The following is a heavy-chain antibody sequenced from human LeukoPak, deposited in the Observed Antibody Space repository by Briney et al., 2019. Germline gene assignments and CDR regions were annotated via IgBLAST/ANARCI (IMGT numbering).Heavy chain of an antibody. D-gene: IGHD1-26*01. CDR3: ARDPEGGACDY. Sequence: PRGSLRLSCAASGFTFSYSWMSWVRQAPGKGLEWVANMKEDGSDIYYVDSVKGRFTISRDDAKNSLYLQMNNLRAEDTAVYYCARDPEGGACDYWGQGTLVTVSS. J-gene: IGHJ4*02. CDR1: GFTFSYSW. V-gene: IGHV3-7*01. CDR2: MKEDGSDI.